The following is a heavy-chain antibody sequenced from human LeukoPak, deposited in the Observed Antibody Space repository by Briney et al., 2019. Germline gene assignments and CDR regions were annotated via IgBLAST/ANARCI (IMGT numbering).Heavy chain of an antibody. V-gene: IGHV3-74*01. Sequence: GGSLRLSCAASGFTFSGFYMHWIRQAPGKGLVWVSHINWDGSSITYVDSVKGRFTISRDNAKNTLYLQMDSLRAEDTAVYYCSRGGYSHAFDVWGQGTMVTVSS. CDR3: SRGGYSHAFDV. CDR1: GFTFSGFY. D-gene: IGHD2-15*01. J-gene: IGHJ3*01. CDR2: INWDGSSI.